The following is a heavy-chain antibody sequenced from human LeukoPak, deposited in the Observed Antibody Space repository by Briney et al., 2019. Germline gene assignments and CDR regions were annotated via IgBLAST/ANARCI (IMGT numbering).Heavy chain of an antibody. Sequence: PGGSLRLSCAASGFTFSKYSMNWVRQAPGKGLEWVSYIISSSTTIYYADSVKGRFTISRDNAKSSLYLQMHSLRDEDTAVYYCARDVCSSTSCDYYGMDVWGQGITVTVSS. CDR1: GFTFSKYS. CDR3: ARDVCSSTSCDYYGMDV. J-gene: IGHJ6*02. D-gene: IGHD2-2*01. V-gene: IGHV3-48*02. CDR2: IISSSTTI.